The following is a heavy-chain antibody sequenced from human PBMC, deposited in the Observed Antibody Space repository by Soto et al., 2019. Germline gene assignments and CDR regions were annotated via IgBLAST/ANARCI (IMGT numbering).Heavy chain of an antibody. J-gene: IGHJ5*02. V-gene: IGHV4-34*01. D-gene: IGHD2-15*01. Sequence: ETLSLTCAVYGGSFSGYYWSWIRQPPGKGLEWIGEINHSGSTNYNPSLKSRVTISVDTSKNQFSLKLSSVTAADTAVYYCARRRVLRVVAATPYWFDPWGQGTLVTVSS. CDR3: ARRRVLRVVAATPYWFDP. CDR2: INHSGST. CDR1: GGSFSGYY.